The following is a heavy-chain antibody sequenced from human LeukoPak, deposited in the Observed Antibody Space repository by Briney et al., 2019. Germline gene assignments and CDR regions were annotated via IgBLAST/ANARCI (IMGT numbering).Heavy chain of an antibody. V-gene: IGHV1-18*01. CDR3: ARDHMIVARVFDY. CDR1: GYTFTSYG. CDR2: ISAYNGNT. D-gene: IGHD3-22*01. J-gene: IGHJ4*02. Sequence: GASVKVSCKASGYTFTSYGISWVRHAPGQGLEWMGWISAYNGNTNYTQKLQGRVNMTTDTSKSTAYMELRSLRSDDTAVYYCARDHMIVARVFDYWGQGTLVTVSS.